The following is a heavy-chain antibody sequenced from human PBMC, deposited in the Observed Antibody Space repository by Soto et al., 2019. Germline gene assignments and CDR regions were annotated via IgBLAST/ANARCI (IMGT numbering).Heavy chain of an antibody. D-gene: IGHD5-12*01. CDR2: INAGNGKT. V-gene: IGHV1-3*01. J-gene: IGHJ4*02. Sequence: ASVKVSCKASGYTFTNYAIHWVRQAPGQGLEWMGWINAGNGKTKYSQNFQGRVTITRDTSASIVYMEVNSLRSEDTALYYSARGIWVATPASYYFDPWGQGTLVTVSS. CDR1: GYTFTNYA. CDR3: ARGIWVATPASYYFDP.